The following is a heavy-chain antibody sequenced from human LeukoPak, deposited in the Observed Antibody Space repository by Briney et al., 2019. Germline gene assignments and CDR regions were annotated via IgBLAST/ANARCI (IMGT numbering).Heavy chain of an antibody. CDR3: AKVGFLEMEWLLYSDH. D-gene: IGHD3-3*01. CDR2: ISGSSGHT. Sequence: GGSLRLSCAASGLTLSSYAMSWVRQAPGKGLEWVSAISGSSGHTYYADSVKGRFTISRDNSKNTLYLQMNSLRAEDTAVYYCAKVGFLEMEWLLYSDHWGQGTLVTVSS. V-gene: IGHV3-23*01. J-gene: IGHJ4*02. CDR1: GLTLSSYA.